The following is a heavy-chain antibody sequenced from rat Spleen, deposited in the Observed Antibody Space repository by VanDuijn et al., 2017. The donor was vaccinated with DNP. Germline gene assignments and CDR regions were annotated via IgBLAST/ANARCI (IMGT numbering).Heavy chain of an antibody. Sequence: EVKLQESGPGLVKPSQSLSLTCSVTGYSITRNYWGWIRKFPGNKMEWVGHISYSGSTSYNPSLKSRISITRDTSKNQFFLQVNSVTTEDTATYYCARWPGYNPPYAMDAWGQGTSVTVSS. CDR2: ISYSGST. J-gene: IGHJ4*01. V-gene: IGHV3-1*01. CDR3: ARWPGYNPPYAMDA. D-gene: IGHD1-4*01. CDR1: GYSITRNY.